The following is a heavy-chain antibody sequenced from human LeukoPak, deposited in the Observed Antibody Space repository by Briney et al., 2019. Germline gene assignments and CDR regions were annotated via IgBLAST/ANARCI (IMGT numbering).Heavy chain of an antibody. Sequence: PGGSLRLSCAVSGFIFSDFFMDWVRQAPGKGLEWIGRSRNKENNYAAEYAASVKGRFTISRDDSKDSLYLQLSSLKTEDTAVYYCTRENYWNLDYWGQGTLVTVSS. V-gene: IGHV3-72*01. CDR2: SRNKENNYAA. CDR1: GFIFSDFF. J-gene: IGHJ4*02. CDR3: TRENYWNLDY. D-gene: IGHD1-1*01.